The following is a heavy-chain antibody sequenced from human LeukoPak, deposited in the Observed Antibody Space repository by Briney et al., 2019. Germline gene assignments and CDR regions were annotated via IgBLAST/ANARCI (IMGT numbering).Heavy chain of an antibody. J-gene: IGHJ4*02. V-gene: IGHV1-18*01. D-gene: IGHD2-2*01. CDR2: ISAYNGNT. Sequence: ASVKVSCKASGYTFTSYGISWVRQAPGQGLEWLGWISAYNGNTNYAQKLQGRVTMTTDTSTSTAYMELRSLRSDDTAVYYCARVAKYCSSTSCHGDYWGQGTLVTVSS. CDR3: ARVAKYCSSTSCHGDY. CDR1: GYTFTSYG.